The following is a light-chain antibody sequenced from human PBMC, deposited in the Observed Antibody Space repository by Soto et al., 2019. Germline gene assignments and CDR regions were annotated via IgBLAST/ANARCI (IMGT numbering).Light chain of an antibody. J-gene: IGKJ5*01. CDR3: QHYGSSYPIT. CDR1: QSVSSNY. V-gene: IGKV3-20*01. Sequence: EIVLTQSPGTLSLSPGERAILSCRASQSVSSNYLAWYQQKPGQAPRLLIYGASSRATGIPDRFSGSGSGTDFTLTISRLEPEDFAVFYCQHYGSSYPITYGQGTRLAIK. CDR2: GAS.